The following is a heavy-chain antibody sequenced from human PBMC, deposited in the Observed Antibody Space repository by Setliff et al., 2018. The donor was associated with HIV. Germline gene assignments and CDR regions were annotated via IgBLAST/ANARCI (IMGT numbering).Heavy chain of an antibody. V-gene: IGHV4-4*07. CDR2: IYTTGRT. CDR1: GGSISSYY. CDR3: AAATTLDY. D-gene: IGHD1-26*01. J-gene: IGHJ4*02. Sequence: SETLSLTCSVSGGSISSYYWNWIRQPAGKGLEWIGHIYTTGRTNYNPSLKSRVTISLDTSKNQFFLRLSSVTAADTAVYYCAAATTLDYWGQGTLVTVSS.